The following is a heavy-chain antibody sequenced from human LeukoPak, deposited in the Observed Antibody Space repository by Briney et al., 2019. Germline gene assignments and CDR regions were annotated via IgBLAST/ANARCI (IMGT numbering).Heavy chain of an antibody. J-gene: IGHJ4*02. CDR2: IIPIFGTA. CDR3: ARSLGPHPTLYSFDY. V-gene: IGHV1-69*13. CDR1: GGTFSIYA. D-gene: IGHD2-15*01. Sequence: SVKVSCKASGGTFSIYAISWVRQAPGQGLEWMGGIIPIFGTANYAQKFQGRVTITADESTSTAYMELSSLRSEDTAVYYCARSLGPHPTLYSFDYWGQGTLVTVSS.